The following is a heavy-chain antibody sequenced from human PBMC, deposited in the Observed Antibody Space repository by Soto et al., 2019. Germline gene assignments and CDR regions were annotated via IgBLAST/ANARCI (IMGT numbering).Heavy chain of an antibody. CDR1: W. CDR3: ATNSYYNLGV. Sequence: WWNWVRQPPGKGLEWIGEIYQSGSTHYNPSLKSRVTVSVDKSMNQFSLKLTSVTAADTAVYYCATNSYYNLGVWGQGTTVTVSS. CDR2: IYQSGST. V-gene: IGHV4-4*02. J-gene: IGHJ6*02.